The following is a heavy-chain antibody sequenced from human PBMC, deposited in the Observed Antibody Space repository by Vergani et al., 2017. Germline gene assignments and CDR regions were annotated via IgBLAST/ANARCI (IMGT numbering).Heavy chain of an antibody. D-gene: IGHD3-22*01. Sequence: QVQLQESGPGLVKPSETLSLTCTVSGGSISRYYWSWIRQPPGKGLGWVGYIYYSGSTNYNPSLRSRVTISVDTSKHQFSLKLSSVTAADTAVYYCARAPSSGYYYFDYWGQGTLVTVSS. CDR2: IYYSGST. V-gene: IGHV4-59*01. CDR3: ARAPSSGYYYFDY. J-gene: IGHJ4*02. CDR1: GGSISRYY.